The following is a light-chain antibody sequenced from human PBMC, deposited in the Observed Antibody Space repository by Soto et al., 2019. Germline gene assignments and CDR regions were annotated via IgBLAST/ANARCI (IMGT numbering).Light chain of an antibody. CDR2: DVS. CDR3: RSYTSSSTLVV. V-gene: IGLV2-14*01. CDR1: SSDVGGYNY. Sequence: QSALTQPASVSGSPGQSITISCTGTSSDVGGYNYVSWYQQHPGKAPKLMIYDVSNRPSGVSNRFSGSKSGNTASLTISGLQAEHEAEYYCRSYTSSSTLVVFGGGTQLTVL. J-gene: IGLJ2*01.